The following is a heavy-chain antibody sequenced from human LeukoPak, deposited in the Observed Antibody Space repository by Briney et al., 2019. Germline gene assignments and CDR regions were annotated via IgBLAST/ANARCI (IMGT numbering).Heavy chain of an antibody. V-gene: IGHV1-46*01. CDR3: ARGSYDSSGYFTTHDAFDI. Sequence: VASVKVSCKASGYTFTSYYMHWVRQAPGQGLEWMGIINPSGGSTSYAQKFQGRVTMTRDTSTSTVYMELSSLRSEDTAVYYCARGSYDSSGYFTTHDAFDIWGQGTMVTVSS. D-gene: IGHD3-22*01. CDR2: INPSGGST. J-gene: IGHJ3*02. CDR1: GYTFTSYY.